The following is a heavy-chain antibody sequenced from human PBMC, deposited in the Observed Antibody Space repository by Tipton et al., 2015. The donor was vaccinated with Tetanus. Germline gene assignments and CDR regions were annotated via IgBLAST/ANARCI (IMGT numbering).Heavy chain of an antibody. CDR3: ARGGFWGVMIY. Sequence: TLSLTCAVYGGSFSGYYWSWIRQPPGKGLEWIGEINHSGSTNYNPSLKSRVTISVDTSKNQFSLKLSSVTAADTAVYYCARGGFWGVMIYWGQGTLVTVSS. J-gene: IGHJ4*02. D-gene: IGHD3-16*01. CDR2: INHSGST. CDR1: GGSFSGYY. V-gene: IGHV4-34*01.